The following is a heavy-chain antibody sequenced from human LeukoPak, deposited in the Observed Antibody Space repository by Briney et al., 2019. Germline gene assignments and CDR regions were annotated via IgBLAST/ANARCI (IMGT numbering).Heavy chain of an antibody. J-gene: IGHJ4*02. V-gene: IGHV1-69*04. CDR1: GGTFSSYT. CDR3: ARDRVSGNPYSFDY. CDR2: IIPILGIA. Sequence: SVKVSCKASGGTFSSYTISWVRQAPGQGLEWTGRIIPILGIANYAQKFQGRVTITADKSTSTAYMELSSLRSEDTAVYYCARDRVSGNPYSFDYWGQGTLVTVSS. D-gene: IGHD1-26*01.